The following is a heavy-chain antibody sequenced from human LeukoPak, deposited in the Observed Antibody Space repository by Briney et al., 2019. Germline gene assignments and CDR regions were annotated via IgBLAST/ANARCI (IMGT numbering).Heavy chain of an antibody. CDR1: GGTFSSYA. CDR2: IIPIFGTA. V-gene: IGHV1-69*13. D-gene: IGHD1-1*01. Sequence: GASVKVSCKASGGTFSSYAISWVRQAPGQGLEWMGGIIPIFGTANYAQKFQGRVTITADESTSTAYMELSSLRSEDTAVYYCARVSGELEPFDYWGQGTLVTVSS. CDR3: ARVSGELEPFDY. J-gene: IGHJ4*02.